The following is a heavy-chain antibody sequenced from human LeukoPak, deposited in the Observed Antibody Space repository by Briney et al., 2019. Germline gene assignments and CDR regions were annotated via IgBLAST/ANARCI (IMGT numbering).Heavy chain of an antibody. J-gene: IGHJ6*03. V-gene: IGHV4-38-2*01. D-gene: IGHD3-3*01. CDR1: GYPISSGYY. Sequence: SETLSLTCAVSGYPISSGYYWGWIRQPPGKALEWIGSIYHSGSTYYNPSLKSRVTISVDTSKNQFSLKLSSVTPADTAVYYCARQGYDFWSGYYYYMDVWGKGTTVTVS. CDR2: IYHSGST. CDR3: ARQGYDFWSGYYYYMDV.